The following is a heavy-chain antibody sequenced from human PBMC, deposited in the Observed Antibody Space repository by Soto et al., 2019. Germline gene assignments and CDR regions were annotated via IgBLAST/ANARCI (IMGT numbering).Heavy chain of an antibody. Sequence: GGSLRLSCAASGFTVSSNYMSWVRQAPGKGLEWVSVIYSGGSTYYADSVKGRFTISRDNSKNTLYLQMNSLRAEDTAVYYCARFRYYYDSSGYLLSGPSLDYWGQGTLVTVSS. V-gene: IGHV3-53*01. D-gene: IGHD3-22*01. CDR2: IYSGGST. CDR1: GFTVSSNY. J-gene: IGHJ4*02. CDR3: ARFRYYYDSSGYLLSGPSLDY.